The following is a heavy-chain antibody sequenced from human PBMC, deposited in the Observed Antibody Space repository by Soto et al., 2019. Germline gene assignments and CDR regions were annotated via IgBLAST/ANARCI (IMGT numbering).Heavy chain of an antibody. V-gene: IGHV3-33*01. CDR2: IWYDGRNK. Sequence: PGGSLRLSCAASGFTFSSYGMHWVRQAPGKGLEWVAVIWYDGRNKYYVDSVKGRFTISRDNSKNTLFLQMNSLRAEDTAVYYCARDGGYARFFDYWGQGTLVTVSS. CDR1: GFTFSSYG. CDR3: ARDGGYARFFDY. D-gene: IGHD2-2*01. J-gene: IGHJ4*02.